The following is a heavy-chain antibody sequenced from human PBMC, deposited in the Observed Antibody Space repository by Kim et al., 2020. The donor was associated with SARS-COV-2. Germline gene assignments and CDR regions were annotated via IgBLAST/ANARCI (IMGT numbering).Heavy chain of an antibody. CDR3: ARYCSSTSCYAPHLYYYYVMDV. Sequence: SETLSLTCAVSGGSISSSNWWSWVRQPPGKGLEWIGEISHSGSTNYNPSLKSRVTISVNKSKNQFSLKLTSVTAADTAVHFCARYCSSTSCYAPHLYYYYVMDVWGQGTTVTVSS. J-gene: IGHJ6*02. V-gene: IGHV4-4*02. CDR1: GGSISSSNW. D-gene: IGHD2-2*01. CDR2: ISHSGST.